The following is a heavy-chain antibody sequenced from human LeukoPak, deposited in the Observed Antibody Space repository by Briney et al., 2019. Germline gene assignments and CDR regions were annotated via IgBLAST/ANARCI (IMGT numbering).Heavy chain of an antibody. J-gene: IGHJ4*02. Sequence: GGSLRLSCAASGFTLSTSDMHWVRQAPGKGLEWVALISHDGINKYHAESVMGRFTISRDDSKNTLYLQMNSLRAEDTAVYYCARGYGARGTWGQGTLVTVSS. CDR2: ISHDGINK. V-gene: IGHV3-30*03. CDR1: GFTLSTSD. D-gene: IGHD4-17*01. CDR3: ARGYGARGT.